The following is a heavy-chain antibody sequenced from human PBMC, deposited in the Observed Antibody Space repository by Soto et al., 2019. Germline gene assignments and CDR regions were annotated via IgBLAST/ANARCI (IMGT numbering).Heavy chain of an antibody. CDR2: IYYSGDT. CDR3: AREVSMTKTRRYVHSGMDV. Sequence: SETLSLTCTVSGGSIGSGGHYWSWIRQHPGKGLEWIGYIYYSGDTYYNPSLKSRVTISVDTSKNQFSLKLSAVTAADTAAYFCAREVSMTKTRRYVHSGMDVWGQGTTVTVSS. J-gene: IGHJ6*02. V-gene: IGHV4-31*03. CDR1: GGSIGSGGHY. D-gene: IGHD4-17*01.